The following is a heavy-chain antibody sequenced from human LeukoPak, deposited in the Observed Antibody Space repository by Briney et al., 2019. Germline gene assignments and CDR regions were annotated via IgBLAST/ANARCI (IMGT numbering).Heavy chain of an antibody. CDR3: ARGPPYCSGSGSYSHYYYYMDV. D-gene: IGHD3-10*01. J-gene: IGHJ6*03. CDR1: AFTFSSYG. V-gene: IGHV3-NL1*01. CDR2: IYSASST. Sequence: GRSLRLSCAASAFTFSSYGMHWVRQAPGKGLEWVSPIYSASSTYYADSVKGRFTISRDNSKNTLYLQMNSLRADDTAVYYCARGPPYCSGSGSYSHYYYYMDVWGKGATVTISS.